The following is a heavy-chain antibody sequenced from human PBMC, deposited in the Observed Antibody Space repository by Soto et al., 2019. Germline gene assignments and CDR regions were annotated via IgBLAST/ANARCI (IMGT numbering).Heavy chain of an antibody. V-gene: IGHV3-23*01. CDR1: GFTVTSNG. CDR2: ISPNGQGI. Sequence: EVKLLESGGGLVQPGGSLRLSCGVSGFTVTSNGVSWVRQAPGKGLEWVSAISPNGQGIWYADSVKGRFTISRDISRNTVFLQMDSLRAEDTAVYYCAREGGYGGDSGHWYFDLWGRGTLVTVSS. CDR3: AREGGYGGDSGHWYFDL. D-gene: IGHD2-21*02. J-gene: IGHJ2*01.